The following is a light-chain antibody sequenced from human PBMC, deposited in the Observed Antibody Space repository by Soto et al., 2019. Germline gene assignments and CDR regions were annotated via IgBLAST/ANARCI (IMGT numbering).Light chain of an antibody. J-gene: IGKJ4*01. CDR3: QQTSNTPQT. CDR2: GAS. CDR1: QNIDIY. V-gene: IGKV1-39*01. Sequence: DIQMTQSPSSLSASVGDRFTITCRASQNIDIYLHWYQQEPGTAPKLLIYGASSLQSGVPSRFSGSGSGTDFTLTIRSLQPEDFATYYCQQTSNTPQTFGGGTKVDIK.